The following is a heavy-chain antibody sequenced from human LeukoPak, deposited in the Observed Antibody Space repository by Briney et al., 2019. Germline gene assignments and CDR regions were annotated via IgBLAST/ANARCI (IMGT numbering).Heavy chain of an antibody. CDR3: VRDGANWEEPNDAFDT. D-gene: IGHD1-26*01. Sequence: NPSETLSLTCAVSGASITSCYWSWVRQSAGKGLEWIGRLYTTGTTNYNRSLKSRVIMSGDSSKNQLSLTLTSVTAADTAVYYCVRDGANWEEPNDAFDTWGQGTLVTVSS. J-gene: IGHJ3*02. CDR1: GASITSCY. CDR2: LYTTGTT. V-gene: IGHV4-4*07.